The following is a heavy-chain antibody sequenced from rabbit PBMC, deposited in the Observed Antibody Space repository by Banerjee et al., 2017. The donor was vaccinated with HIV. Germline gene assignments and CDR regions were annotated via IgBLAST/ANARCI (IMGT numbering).Heavy chain of an antibody. V-gene: IGHV1S7*01. J-gene: IGHJ4*01. Sequence: YATWVNGRFTVSSHNAQTTLYLQLNSLTAADTATYFCARGLVAGVLDLWGQGTLVTVS. D-gene: IGHD3-3*01. CDR3: ARGLVAGVLDL.